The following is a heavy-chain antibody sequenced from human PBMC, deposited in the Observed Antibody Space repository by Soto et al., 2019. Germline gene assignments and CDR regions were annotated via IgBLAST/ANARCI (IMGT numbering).Heavy chain of an antibody. J-gene: IGHJ5*02. CDR2: IWYDGSNK. V-gene: IGHV3-33*01. D-gene: IGHD6-13*01. Sequence: QVQLVESGGGVVQPGRSLRLSCAASGFTFSSYGMHWVRQAPGKGLEGVAVIWYDGSNKYYADSVKGRFTISRDNTKNTLYLQMSSLRAEDTAVYYCARDNSSSWYGQTNWFDPWGQGTLVTVSS. CDR3: ARDNSSSWYGQTNWFDP. CDR1: GFTFSSYG.